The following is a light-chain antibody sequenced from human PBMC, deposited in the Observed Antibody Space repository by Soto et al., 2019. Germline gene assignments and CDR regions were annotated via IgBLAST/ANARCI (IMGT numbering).Light chain of an antibody. V-gene: IGKV1-39*01. Sequence: DIQMTQSPSSLSASVGDRVTITCRASQSISSYLNWYQQNPGKAPKLLIYAASSLQSGVPSRFSGSGSGTDFTLTISSLQPEDFATYYCQQSYSTPFFGPGTKVDIK. CDR1: QSISSY. CDR2: AAS. CDR3: QQSYSTPF. J-gene: IGKJ3*01.